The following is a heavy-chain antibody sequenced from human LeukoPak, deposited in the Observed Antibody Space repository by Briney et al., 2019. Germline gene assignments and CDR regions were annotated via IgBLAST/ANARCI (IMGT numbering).Heavy chain of an antibody. V-gene: IGHV1-2*02. CDR1: GYTFTGYY. D-gene: IGHD3-9*01. J-gene: IGHJ4*02. Sequence: ASVKVSCKASGYTFTGYYMHWVRQAPGQGLEWMGWTNLNSGGTNYAQKFQGRVTMTRDTSISTAYMELSRLRSGDTAVYYCARSPDILTGENFDYWGQGTLVTVSS. CDR2: TNLNSGGT. CDR3: ARSPDILTGENFDY.